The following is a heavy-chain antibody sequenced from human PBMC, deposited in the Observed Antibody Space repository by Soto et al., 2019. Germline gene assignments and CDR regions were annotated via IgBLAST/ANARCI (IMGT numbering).Heavy chain of an antibody. V-gene: IGHV3-33*01. CDR3: ARDQDRGWYRNVDY. D-gene: IGHD6-19*01. CDR2: IWYDGSNK. CDR1: GFTFSSYG. Sequence: GGSLRLSCAASGFTFSSYGMHWVRQAPGKGLEWVAVIWYDGSNKYYADSVKGRFTISRDNSKNTLYLQMNSLRAEDTAVYYCARDQDRGWYRNVDYWGQGTLVTVSS. J-gene: IGHJ4*02.